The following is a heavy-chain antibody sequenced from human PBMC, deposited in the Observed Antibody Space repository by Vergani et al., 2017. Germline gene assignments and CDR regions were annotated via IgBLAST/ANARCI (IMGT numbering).Heavy chain of an antibody. CDR3: AKGVYYYDSSGYYYFDY. D-gene: IGHD3-22*01. J-gene: IGHJ4*02. CDR2: ISWNSGSI. Sequence: EVQLVESGGGLVQPGRFLRLPCAASGFTFDDYAMHWVRQAPGKGLEWVSGISWNSGSIGYADSVKGLFTISRDNANNSLYLQMNSLRAEDTALYYCAKGVYYYDSSGYYYFDYWGQGTLVTVSS. V-gene: IGHV3-9*01. CDR1: GFTFDDYA.